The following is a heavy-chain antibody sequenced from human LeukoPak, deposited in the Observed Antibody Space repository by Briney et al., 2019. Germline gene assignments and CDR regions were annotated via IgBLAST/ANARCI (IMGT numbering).Heavy chain of an antibody. J-gene: IGHJ4*02. D-gene: IGHD3-22*01. CDR2: INPNSGGT. CDR3: ARDYYDSSGYYGYYFDY. V-gene: IGHV1-2*02. CDR1: GYTFTGYY. Sequence: ASVKVSCKASGYTFTGYYMHWVRQVPGQGLEWMGWINPNSGGTNYAQKFQGRVTMTRDTSISTAYMELSRLRSDDTAVYYCARDYYDSSGYYGYYFDYWGQGTLVTVSS.